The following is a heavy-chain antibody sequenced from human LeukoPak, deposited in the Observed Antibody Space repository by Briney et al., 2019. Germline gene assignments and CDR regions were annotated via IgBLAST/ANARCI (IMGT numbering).Heavy chain of an antibody. D-gene: IGHD3-22*01. V-gene: IGHV3-23*01. CDR3: AKVKGYDSSGYYSFFDY. CDR1: GFTFSSYA. Sequence: PGGSLRLSCAASGFTFSSYAMSWVRQAPGKGLEWVSGISGSGGSTYHADSVKGRFTISRDNSKNTLYLQMNSPRAEDTAVYYCAKVKGYDSSGYYSFFDYWGQGTLVTVSS. CDR2: ISGSGGST. J-gene: IGHJ4*02.